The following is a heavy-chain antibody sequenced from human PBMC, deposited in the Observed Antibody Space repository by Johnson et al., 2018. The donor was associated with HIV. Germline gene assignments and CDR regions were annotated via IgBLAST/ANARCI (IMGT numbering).Heavy chain of an antibody. CDR1: GFTFSSYA. J-gene: IGHJ3*02. Sequence: QVQLVESGGGVVQPGRSLRLSCAASGFTFSSYAMHWVRQAPAKGLQWVAVISYDGSDKDYADSVKGRFTISRDSSKNTLYLQMNSLRVEDSAVYYCAKDSPGWLVGAIGEDAFDIWGQGTMVTVSS. D-gene: IGHD1-26*01. CDR2: ISYDGSDK. V-gene: IGHV3-30*04. CDR3: AKDSPGWLVGAIGEDAFDI.